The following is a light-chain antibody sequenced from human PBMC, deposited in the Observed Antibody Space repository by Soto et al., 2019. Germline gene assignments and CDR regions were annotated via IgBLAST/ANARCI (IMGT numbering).Light chain of an antibody. V-gene: IGKV3-15*01. J-gene: IGKJ4*01. CDR2: GAS. CDR3: QQYNNWPLT. Sequence: EIVMTQSPATLSVSPGERATLSCRASQTVYNNFAWYQQKPGQAPRLLIYGASARATGIPARLSGSGSGTEFTLTISSMQSEDFVVYYCQQYNNWPLTFGGGTKVEIK. CDR1: QTVYNN.